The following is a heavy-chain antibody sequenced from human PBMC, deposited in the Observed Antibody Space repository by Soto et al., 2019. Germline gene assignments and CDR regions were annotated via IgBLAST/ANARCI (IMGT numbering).Heavy chain of an antibody. D-gene: IGHD4-17*01. Sequence: EVQLVESGGGLVEPGGSIRLSCVASGFTFTKAYMTWVRQAPGKGLEWVGRIKGSHAGGTTDYATSVKGRFTISRDDSKSALDLPMNEVKTEDTSVFDCATDGGCPGCDFYGAYSSQGTLSPGSS. CDR2: IKGSHAGGTT. CDR3: ATDGGCPGCDFYGAY. J-gene: IGHJ4*02. CDR1: GFTFTKAY. V-gene: IGHV3-15*01.